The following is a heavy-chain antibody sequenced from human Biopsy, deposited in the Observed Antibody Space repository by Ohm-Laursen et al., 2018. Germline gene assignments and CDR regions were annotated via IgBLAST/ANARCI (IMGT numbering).Heavy chain of an antibody. CDR1: GYTFTGQY. CDR3: AKGQDLRGGAEYFQH. CDR2: INPRSGTT. V-gene: IGHV1-2*02. D-gene: IGHD2-15*01. Sequence: ASVKVSCKASGYTFTGQYLHWVRQVPGPGLEWMGWINPRSGTTKFAQDFQGRVTMTRDTSITTAYMELRRLRSDDTAVYYCAKGQDLRGGAEYFQHWGQGALVTVSS. J-gene: IGHJ1*01.